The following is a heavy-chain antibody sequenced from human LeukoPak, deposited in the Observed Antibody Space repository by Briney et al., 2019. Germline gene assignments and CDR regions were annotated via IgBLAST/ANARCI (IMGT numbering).Heavy chain of an antibody. J-gene: IGHJ4*02. CDR1: GFTLSSYG. Sequence: GRSLRLSCAASGFTLSSYGMHGVRQAPGKVLEWVAVISYDGSNTYYADSVKGRFTISRDNSENTLFLQMNSLRTEDTAVYYCAKKAPGADWSVVYWGQGTLVTVSS. CDR2: ISYDGSNT. V-gene: IGHV3-30*18. CDR3: AKKAPGADWSVVY. D-gene: IGHD3-3*01.